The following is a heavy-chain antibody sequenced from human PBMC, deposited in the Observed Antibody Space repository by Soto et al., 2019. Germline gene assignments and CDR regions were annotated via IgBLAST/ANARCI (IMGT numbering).Heavy chain of an antibody. CDR3: ARLEGLATISYYFDF. Sequence: SETLSLTCAVSGGSISSGGYSWSWIRQPPGKGLEWIGYIYHSGSTYYNPSLQTRVTISVDKSKSQFSLKLNSVTAADSAVYFCARLEGLATISYYFDFWGQGALVTVSS. CDR1: GGSISSGGYS. CDR2: IYHSGST. D-gene: IGHD3-9*01. J-gene: IGHJ4*02. V-gene: IGHV4-30-2*01.